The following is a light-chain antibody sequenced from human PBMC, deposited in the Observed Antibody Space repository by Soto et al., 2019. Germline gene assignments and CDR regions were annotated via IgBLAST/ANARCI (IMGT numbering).Light chain of an antibody. CDR1: QSVSSSY. CDR3: QQYGSSPLT. CDR2: GAS. V-gene: IGKV3-20*01. Sequence: EIVLTQSPCTLSWSPWERATLSCRASQSVSSSYLAWYQQKPGQAPRLLIYGASSRATGIPDRFSGSGSGTDFTLTISRLEPEDFAVYYCQQYGSSPLTFGGGTKVDIK. J-gene: IGKJ4*01.